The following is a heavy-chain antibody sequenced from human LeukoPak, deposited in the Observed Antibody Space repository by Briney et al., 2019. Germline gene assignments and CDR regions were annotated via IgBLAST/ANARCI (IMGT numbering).Heavy chain of an antibody. D-gene: IGHD3/OR15-3a*01. CDR1: GFTFSDHY. J-gene: IGHJ6*02. V-gene: IGHV3-72*01. Sequence: PGGSLRLSCAASGFTFSDHYLDWVRQAPGKGLEWVGRSKNKANSYTTEYAASVKDRFAISRDDSKNSLYLQMNSLKTEGTAVYYCTRGSWTTGDSYHYGMDVWGQGTTVTVSS. CDR2: SKNKANSYTT. CDR3: TRGSWTTGDSYHYGMDV.